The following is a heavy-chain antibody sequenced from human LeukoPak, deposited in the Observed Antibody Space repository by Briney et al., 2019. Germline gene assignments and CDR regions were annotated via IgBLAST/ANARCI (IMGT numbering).Heavy chain of an antibody. CDR1: GFTFSSYA. CDR2: IYSAAST. Sequence: GGSLRLSCAASGFTFSSYAMSWVRQAPGKGLDWVSVIYSAASTLYAASVKGRFTISRDKSNNTLYLEMNSLRAEDTAVYYCARGDGYYYGSGSYCDFWGQGTLVTVSS. CDR3: ARGDGYYYGSGSYCDF. J-gene: IGHJ4*02. V-gene: IGHV3-66*01. D-gene: IGHD3-10*01.